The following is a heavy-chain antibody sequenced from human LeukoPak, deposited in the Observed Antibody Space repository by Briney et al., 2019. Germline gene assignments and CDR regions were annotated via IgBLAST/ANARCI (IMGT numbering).Heavy chain of an antibody. CDR2: INSDGGGA. V-gene: IGHV3-74*01. CDR3: ARDVPHNWFDT. J-gene: IGHJ5*02. CDR1: GITFGNNW. Sequence: GGSLRLSCAASGITFGNNWMHWVRQGPGKGLVWISRINSDGGGAIYADSVKGRFTVSRDNAKNTLYLQMNSLRAEDTAVYYCARDVPHNWFDTWGQGTLVTASS.